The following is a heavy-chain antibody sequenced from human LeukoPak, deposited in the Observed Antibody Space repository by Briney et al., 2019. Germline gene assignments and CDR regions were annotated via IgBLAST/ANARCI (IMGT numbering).Heavy chain of an antibody. J-gene: IGHJ6*02. CDR3: ARYSITGTTFYYYGMGV. V-gene: IGHV4-30-2*02. D-gene: IGHD1-7*01. Sequence: SQTLSLTCAVSGGSISSGGYSWSWIRQPPGKGLEWIGYIHHSGSTYYNPSLKSRVTMSVDTSKNQFSLKLSSVTAADTAVYYCARYSITGTTFYYYGMGVWGQGTTVTVSS. CDR2: IHHSGST. CDR1: GGSISSGGYS.